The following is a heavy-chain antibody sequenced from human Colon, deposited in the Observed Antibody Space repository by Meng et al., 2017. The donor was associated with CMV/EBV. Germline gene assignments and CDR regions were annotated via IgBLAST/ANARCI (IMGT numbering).Heavy chain of an antibody. Sequence: SCAASGVSFSDAYMNWVRQIPGKGLEWVARVKTKSDGGTADYAAPVKARFSASRDDSKNTVSLQMSALTTEDTALYYCTTGFGQYFDYWGQGALVTVSS. D-gene: IGHD3-10*01. J-gene: IGHJ4*02. V-gene: IGHV3-15*07. CDR3: TTGFGQYFDY. CDR1: GVSFSDAY. CDR2: VKTKSDGGTA.